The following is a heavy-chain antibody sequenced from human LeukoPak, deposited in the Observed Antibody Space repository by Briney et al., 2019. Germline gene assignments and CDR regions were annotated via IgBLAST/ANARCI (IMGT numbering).Heavy chain of an antibody. J-gene: IGHJ4*02. Sequence: SETLSLTCAASGGPFSGYHWSWIRQSPGKGLEWIGEINHSGSTNYNPSLESRVTISVDMSRNEFSVRLNSVTAADTAVYCCARGGSNAWYIDYWGQGTLVTVSS. D-gene: IGHD6-19*01. V-gene: IGHV4-34*01. CDR2: INHSGST. CDR1: GGPFSGYH. CDR3: ARGGSNAWYIDY.